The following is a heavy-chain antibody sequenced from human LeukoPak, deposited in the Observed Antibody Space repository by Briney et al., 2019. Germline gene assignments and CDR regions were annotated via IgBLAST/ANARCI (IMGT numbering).Heavy chain of an antibody. D-gene: IGHD2-21*02. CDR1: GFTFSTFE. Sequence: GGSLRLPCAASGFTFSTFEMHWVRQAPGKGLVWVSRINAEGSRIGYADSVKGRFTFSRDNARNTLYLQMNSLRAEDTGVYYCARELPREVTLDFWGQGTLVTVSS. CDR2: INAEGSRI. CDR3: ARELPREVTLDF. J-gene: IGHJ4*02. V-gene: IGHV3-74*01.